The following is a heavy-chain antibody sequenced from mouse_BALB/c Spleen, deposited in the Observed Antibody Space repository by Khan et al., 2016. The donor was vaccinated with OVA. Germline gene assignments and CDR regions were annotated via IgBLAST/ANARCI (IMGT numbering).Heavy chain of an antibody. J-gene: IGHJ1*01. CDR1: GYTFISYY. CDR3: AISYYGSYWYFDV. D-gene: IGHD1-1*01. V-gene: IGHV1S56*01. CDR2: IYPGDGRT. Sequence: QVQLKQSGPELVKPGASVKMSCKASGYTFISYYIHWVKQRPGQGLEWIGWIYPGDGRTKNNEKFKDKITLTADKSSSTAYMMLSSLTSEDSAIYVCAISYYGSYWYFDVWGAGTTVTVSS.